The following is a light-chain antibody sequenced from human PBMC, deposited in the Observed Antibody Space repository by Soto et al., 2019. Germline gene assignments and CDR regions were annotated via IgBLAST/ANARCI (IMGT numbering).Light chain of an antibody. J-gene: IGLJ2*01. Sequence: QSALTQPASVSGSPGQSITISCTGTSSDIGAYNFVSWYQQHPGKAPKLLIYDVSNRPSGVSNRFSGSKSGNTASLTVSGFQAEDEADYSCSSYTSSGALVVFGGGTKLTVL. CDR3: SSYTSSGALVV. CDR2: DVS. V-gene: IGLV2-14*01. CDR1: SSDIGAYNF.